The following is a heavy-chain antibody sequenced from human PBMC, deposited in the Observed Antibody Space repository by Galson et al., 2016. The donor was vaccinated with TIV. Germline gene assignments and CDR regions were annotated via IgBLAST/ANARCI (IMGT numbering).Heavy chain of an antibody. D-gene: IGHD2-15*01. CDR2: IYGGGDT. J-gene: IGHJ6*02. V-gene: IGHV3-66*02. CDR1: GLTVNNNY. Sequence: SLRLSCAASGLTVNNNYMTWVRQAPGKGLEWVSVIYGGGDTYYADSVRGRFTISRDNSKDILYLHMNGLRADDTAVYYCARDRVVGATYYNYYYGMGVWGRGTTVTVFS. CDR3: ARDRVVGATYYNYYYGMGV.